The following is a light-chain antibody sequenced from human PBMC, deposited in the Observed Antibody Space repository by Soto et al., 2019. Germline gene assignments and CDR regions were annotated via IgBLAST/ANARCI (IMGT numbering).Light chain of an antibody. CDR1: QSVNAN. V-gene: IGKV3-15*01. Sequence: EVVMTQSPATLSVSPGERGTVSCRASQSVNANLAWYQQKPGQAPRLLIHGASNRATGIPARFSGSGFGTEFILTISSLQSEDFAVYYRQQYNTWHWPFGQGTKVEI. J-gene: IGKJ1*01. CDR2: GAS. CDR3: QQYNTWHWP.